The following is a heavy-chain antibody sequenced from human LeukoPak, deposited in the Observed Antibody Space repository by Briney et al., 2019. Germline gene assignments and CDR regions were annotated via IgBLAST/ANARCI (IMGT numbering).Heavy chain of an antibody. CDR1: GGSFSGYY. CDR2: INHSGST. J-gene: IGHJ4*02. Sequence: KPSETLSLTCAVYGGSFSGYYRSWIRQPPGKGLEWIGEINHSGSTNYNPSLKSRVTISVDTSKNQFSLKLSSVTAADTAVYYCARKWVSTYDYVWGSYRSPFDYWGQGTLVTVSS. CDR3: ARKWVSTYDYVWGSYRSPFDY. V-gene: IGHV4-34*01. D-gene: IGHD3-16*02.